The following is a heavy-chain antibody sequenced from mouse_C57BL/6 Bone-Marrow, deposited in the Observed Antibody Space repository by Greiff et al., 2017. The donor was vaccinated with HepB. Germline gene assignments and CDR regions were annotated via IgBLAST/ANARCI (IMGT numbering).Heavy chain of an antibody. CDR1: GFSLTSYA. Sequence: VMLVESGPGLVAPSQSLSITCTVSGFSLTSYAISWVRQPPGKGLEWLGVIWTGGGTNYNSALKSRLSISKDNSKSQVFLKMNSLQTDDTARYYCARATVVDRDWYFDVWGTGTTVTVSS. D-gene: IGHD1-1*01. CDR3: ARATVVDRDWYFDV. CDR2: IWTGGGT. V-gene: IGHV2-9-1*01. J-gene: IGHJ1*03.